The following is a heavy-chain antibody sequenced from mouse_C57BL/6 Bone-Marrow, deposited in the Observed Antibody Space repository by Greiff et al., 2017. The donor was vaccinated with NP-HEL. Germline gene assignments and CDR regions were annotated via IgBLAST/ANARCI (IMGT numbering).Heavy chain of an antibody. CDR1: GYAFSSSW. J-gene: IGHJ2*01. CDR2: IYPGDGDT. Sequence: QVQLQQSGPELVKPGASVKISCKASGYAFSSSWMNWVKQRPGKGLEWIGRIYPGDGDTNYNGKFKGKATLTADKSSSTAYMQLSSLTSEDSAVYFCARPAYYSNPWYFDYWGQGTTLTVSS. D-gene: IGHD2-5*01. CDR3: ARPAYYSNPWYFDY. V-gene: IGHV1-82*01.